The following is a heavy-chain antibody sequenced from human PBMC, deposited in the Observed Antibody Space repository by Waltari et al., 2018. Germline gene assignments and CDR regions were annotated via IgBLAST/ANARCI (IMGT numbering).Heavy chain of an antibody. CDR2: IRNRARSFTT. CDR3: VRDKSGGYYDY. V-gene: IGHV3-72*01. Sequence: EVQVVESGGGLVQPGGSLRLSCGAYGFNSTDHYMNWVRQAPGKGLEWVGLIRNRARSFTTDYAASVEGRFAISRDDSKNLLYLQMNSLKTEDTAVYYCVRDKSGGYYDYWGQGTMVTVSS. CDR1: GFNSTDHY. D-gene: IGHD1-26*01. J-gene: IGHJ4*02.